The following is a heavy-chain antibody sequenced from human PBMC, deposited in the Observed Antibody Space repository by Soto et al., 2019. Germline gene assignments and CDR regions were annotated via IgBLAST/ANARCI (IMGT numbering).Heavy chain of an antibody. D-gene: IGHD3-9*01. CDR1: GFTFSSYA. J-gene: IGHJ3*02. CDR3: ASAPLRGYDILTGPTDAFDI. Sequence: GGSLRLSCAASGFTFSSYAMHWVRQAPGKGLEWVAVISYDGSNKYYADSVKGRFTISRDNSKNTLYLQMNSLRAEDTAVYYCASAPLRGYDILTGPTDAFDIWGQGTMVTVSS. CDR2: ISYDGSNK. V-gene: IGHV3-30-3*01.